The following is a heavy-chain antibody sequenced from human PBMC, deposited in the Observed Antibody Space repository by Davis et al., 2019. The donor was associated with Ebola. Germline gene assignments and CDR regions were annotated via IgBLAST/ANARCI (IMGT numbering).Heavy chain of an antibody. J-gene: IGHJ4*02. Sequence: SVKVSCKASGGTFSSYAISWVRQAPGQGLEWMGGIIPIFGTANYAQKFQGRVTITADKSTSTAYMELSSLRSEDTAVYYCAKTSDDYIWGSYTYWGQGTLVTVSS. CDR2: IIPIFGTA. CDR3: AKTSDDYIWGSYTY. CDR1: GGTFSSYA. D-gene: IGHD3-16*01. V-gene: IGHV1-69*06.